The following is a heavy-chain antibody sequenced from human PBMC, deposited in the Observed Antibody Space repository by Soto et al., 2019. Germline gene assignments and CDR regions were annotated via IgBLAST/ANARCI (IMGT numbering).Heavy chain of an antibody. CDR1: GFTFRNYA. Sequence: EVQVLESGGGLVQSGGSLRLSCAASGFTFRNYAMTWVRQATGQGLEYVSSITDNGANTYYADSVKGRFTISRDNSKNTLYLQMNSLRAEDTAVYYCAKGVLDRGVDSWGQGTLVTVSS. J-gene: IGHJ4*02. D-gene: IGHD6-6*01. CDR3: AKGVLDRGVDS. V-gene: IGHV3-23*01. CDR2: ITDNGANT.